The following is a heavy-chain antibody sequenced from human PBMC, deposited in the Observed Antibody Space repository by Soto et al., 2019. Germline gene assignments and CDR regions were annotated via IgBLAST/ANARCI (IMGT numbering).Heavy chain of an antibody. V-gene: IGHV1-2*02. CDR1: GYTFTGYY. CDR3: ARDSRNYRLSSRNWFDP. Sequence: ASVRSCKASGYTFTGYYMHWVRQAPGQGLEWMGWINPNSGGTNYAQKFQGRVTMTRDTSISTAYMELSRLRSDDTAVYYCARDSRNYRLSSRNWFDPWGQGTLVTVSS. J-gene: IGHJ5*02. CDR2: INPNSGGT. D-gene: IGHD1-7*01.